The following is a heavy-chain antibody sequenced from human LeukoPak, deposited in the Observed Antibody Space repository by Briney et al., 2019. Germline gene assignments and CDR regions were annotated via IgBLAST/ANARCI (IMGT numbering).Heavy chain of an antibody. CDR3: ARLIGRGASEWEPKAYYYGMDV. CDR2: IYYSGST. V-gene: IGHV4-59*08. D-gene: IGHD1-26*01. J-gene: IGHJ6*02. CDR1: GGSISSYY. Sequence: SETLSLTCTVSGGSISSYYWSWIRQPPGKGLEWIGYIYYSGSTNYNPSLKSRVTISVDTSKNQFSLKLSSVTAADTAVYYCARLIGRGASEWEPKAYYYGMDVWGQGTTVTVSS.